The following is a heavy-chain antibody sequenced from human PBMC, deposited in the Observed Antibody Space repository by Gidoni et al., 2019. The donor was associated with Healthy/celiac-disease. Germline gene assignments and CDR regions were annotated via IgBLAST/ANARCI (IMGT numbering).Heavy chain of an antibody. D-gene: IGHD6-13*01. CDR1: GYTFTGYY. CDR2: INPNSGGT. V-gene: IGHV1-2*07. J-gene: IGHJ4*02. CDR3: ARDLSSSSYTAPFDY. Sequence: QVQLVQSGAEVKKPGASVKVSCKASGYTFTGYYMHWVRQAPGQGLEWMGWINPNSGGTTYAHKFQGRVTMTRDTSISTAYMELSRLRSDDTAVYYCARDLSSSSYTAPFDYWGQGTLVTVSS.